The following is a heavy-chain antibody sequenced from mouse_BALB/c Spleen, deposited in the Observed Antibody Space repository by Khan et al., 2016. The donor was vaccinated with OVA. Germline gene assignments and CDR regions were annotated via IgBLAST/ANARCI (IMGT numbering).Heavy chain of an antibody. CDR1: GYTFTNYW. J-gene: IGHJ2*01. D-gene: IGHD2-10*01. Sequence: QVQLQQPGAGLVKPGASVKLSCKTSGYTFTNYWVHWVKQRPGQGLEWIGEIYPGDGRNNNNENFKNKATLIVDISSTTAYMQLSSLTSKDSAVYYCARNAYFGNYFDYCGQGTTLTVSS. CDR3: ARNAYFGNYFDY. V-gene: IGHV1S81*02. CDR2: IYPGDGRN.